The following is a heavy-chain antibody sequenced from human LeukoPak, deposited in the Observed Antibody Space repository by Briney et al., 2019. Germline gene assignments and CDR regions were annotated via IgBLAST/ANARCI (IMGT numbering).Heavy chain of an antibody. CDR3: ARDPTPKWELLPYFDY. CDR1: GFTFDDYG. CDR2: INWNGGST. Sequence: GGSLRLSCAASGFTFDDYGMSWVRQAPGKGLEWVSGINWNGGSTGYADSVKGRFTFSRDNAKNSLYLQMNSLGAEDTAVYYCARDPTPKWELLPYFDYWGQGTLVTVSS. V-gene: IGHV3-20*04. D-gene: IGHD1-26*01. J-gene: IGHJ4*02.